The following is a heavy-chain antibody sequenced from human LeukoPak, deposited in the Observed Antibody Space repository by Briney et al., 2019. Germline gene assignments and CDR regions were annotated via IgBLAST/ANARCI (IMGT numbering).Heavy chain of an antibody. J-gene: IGHJ3*02. V-gene: IGHV4-4*02. CDR1: GGSLGYSNW. CDR2: IYQSGST. CDR3: ARSVSGSYGAFDI. D-gene: IGHD1-26*01. Sequence: SETLSLTCAVSGGSLGYSNWWSWVRQPPGKGLEWIGEIYQSGSTNYNPSLKSQVAISVDKSKNQFSLRLTSVTAADTAVYFCARSVSGSYGAFDIWGQGTMVTVSS.